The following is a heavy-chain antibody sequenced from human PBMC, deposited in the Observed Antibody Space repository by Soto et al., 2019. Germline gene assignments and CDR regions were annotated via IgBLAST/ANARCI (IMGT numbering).Heavy chain of an antibody. CDR3: ARDARVGAFDI. Sequence: SETLSLTCTVSVGSISSYYWSWIRQPPGKGLEWIGYIYYSGSTNYNPSLKSRVTISVDTSKNQFSLKLSSVTAADTAVYYCARDARVGAFDIWGQGTMVTVSS. V-gene: IGHV4-59*01. CDR2: IYYSGST. J-gene: IGHJ3*02. CDR1: VGSISSYY. D-gene: IGHD2-15*01.